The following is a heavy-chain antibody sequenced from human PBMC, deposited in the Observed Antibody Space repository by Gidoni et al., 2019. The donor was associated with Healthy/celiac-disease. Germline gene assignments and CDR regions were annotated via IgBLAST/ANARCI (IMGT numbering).Heavy chain of an antibody. D-gene: IGHD6-19*01. CDR1: GYTFTGYY. CDR3: ARGRGIAVAGLAFDL. CDR2: INPNSGGT. J-gene: IGHJ2*01. Sequence: QVQLVQSGAEVKKPGASVKVSCQASGYTFTGYYMHWVRQAPGQGLEWMGWINPNSGGTNYAQKFQGRVTMTRDTSISTAYMELSRLRSDDTAVYYCARGRGIAVAGLAFDLWGRGTLVTVSS. V-gene: IGHV1-2*02.